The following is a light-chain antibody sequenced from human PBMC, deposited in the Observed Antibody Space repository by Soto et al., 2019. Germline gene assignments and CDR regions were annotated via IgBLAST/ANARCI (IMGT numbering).Light chain of an antibody. Sequence: EVVLTQSPATLSLSPGERATLSCRASQSVSTYLAWYQQKPGQAPRLLIYDASNRATGIPARFSGSGSATDFTLTISSLEPEDFAVYYCQQRSSWITFGQGTRLAI. J-gene: IGKJ5*01. CDR3: QQRSSWIT. CDR2: DAS. V-gene: IGKV3-11*01. CDR1: QSVSTY.